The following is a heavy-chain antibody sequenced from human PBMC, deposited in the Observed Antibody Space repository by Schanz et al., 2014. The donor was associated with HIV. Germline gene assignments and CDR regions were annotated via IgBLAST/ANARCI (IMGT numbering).Heavy chain of an antibody. J-gene: IGHJ6*02. D-gene: IGHD6-13*01. V-gene: IGHV3-33*01. Sequence: QVLLEESGGGVVQPGRSLRVSCAASGFTFSSYAMHWARQAPGKGLEWVAVLWYDGTNKYYGDSVKGRFTISRDNSKNTLYLHFHLLSPGPSSLFSSSFFFSLSAADRDPRRHYHYGMDVWGQGTTVTVSS. CDR3: SFFFSLSAADRDPRRHYHYGMDV. CDR2: LWYDGTNK. CDR1: GFTFSSYA.